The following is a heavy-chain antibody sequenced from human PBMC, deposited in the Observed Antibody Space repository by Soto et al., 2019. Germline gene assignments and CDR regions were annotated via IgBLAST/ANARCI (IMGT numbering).Heavy chain of an antibody. Sequence: QVQLVQSGAEVKKPGASVKVSCKASGYTFPSYGITWVRQAPGQGLEWMGWIIPYNGNTNYAQKLQGRVSMTTDTSTRTAYMELRSLRSDDTAVYYCARDALGLQWLPYYSDYWGQRTIVTVSS. CDR2: IIPYNGNT. D-gene: IGHD6-19*01. V-gene: IGHV1-18*01. J-gene: IGHJ4*02. CDR3: ARDALGLQWLPYYSDY. CDR1: GYTFPSYG.